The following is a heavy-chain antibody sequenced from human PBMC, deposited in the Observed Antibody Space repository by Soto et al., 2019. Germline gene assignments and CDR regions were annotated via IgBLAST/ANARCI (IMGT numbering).Heavy chain of an antibody. D-gene: IGHD3-10*01. Sequence: QVQLVESGGGVVQPGRSLRLSCAASGFPFTTYGMHWVREGPGKGLEWVAVISYDGSNKYYADSVKGRFTISRDNSKNTLYLHMNSLRPEDRALYYCVGGQYYFDYRGQGTLVTVSS. CDR3: VGGQYYFDY. J-gene: IGHJ4*02. V-gene: IGHV3-30*03. CDR2: ISYDGSNK. CDR1: GFPFTTYG.